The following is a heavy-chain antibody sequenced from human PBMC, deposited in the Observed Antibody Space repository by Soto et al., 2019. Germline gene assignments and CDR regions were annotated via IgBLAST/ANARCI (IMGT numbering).Heavy chain of an antibody. CDR2: VNADGSST. CDR3: ALPPRFFDP. J-gene: IGHJ5*02. V-gene: IGHV3-74*01. CDR1: GFTFSSYW. Sequence: EVQLVESGGGVVQPGGSLRLSCAVSGFTFSSYWAHWVRQAPGKGLVWVSRVNADGSSTHYADSVKGRFTISRDNAKNTLYLEMNSLRVEDTAVYYCALPPRFFDPWGQGTLVTVSS.